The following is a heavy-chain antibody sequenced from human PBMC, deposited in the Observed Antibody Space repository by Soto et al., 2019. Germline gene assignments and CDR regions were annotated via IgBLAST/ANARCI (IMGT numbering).Heavy chain of an antibody. CDR3: ARALRNTATLLAVPFYYYYGMDV. D-gene: IGHD5-18*01. Sequence: SVKVSCKASGVTFSSYAISWVRQAPGQGLEWMGGIIPIFGTANYAQKFQGRVTITADESTSTAYMELSSLRSEDTAVYYCARALRNTATLLAVPFYYYYGMDVWGQGTTVTVSS. J-gene: IGHJ6*02. CDR2: IIPIFGTA. CDR1: GVTFSSYA. V-gene: IGHV1-69*13.